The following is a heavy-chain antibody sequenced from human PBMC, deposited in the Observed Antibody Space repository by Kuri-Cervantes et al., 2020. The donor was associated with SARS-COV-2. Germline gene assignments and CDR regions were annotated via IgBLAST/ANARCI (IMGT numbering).Heavy chain of an antibody. CDR2: ISGSGGST. CDR3: ARDRRITIFGVVNYYYMDV. D-gene: IGHD3-3*01. J-gene: IGHJ6*03. V-gene: IGHV3-23*01. Sequence: GESLKISCAASGFTFSSYAMSWVRQAPGKGLEWVSAISGSGGSTYYADSVKGRFTISRDNSKNTLYLQMNSLRAEDTAVYYCARDRRITIFGVVNYYYMDVWGKGTTVTVSS. CDR1: GFTFSSYA.